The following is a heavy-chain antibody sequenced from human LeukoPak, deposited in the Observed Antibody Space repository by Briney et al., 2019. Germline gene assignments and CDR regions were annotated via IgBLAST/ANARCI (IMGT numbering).Heavy chain of an antibody. J-gene: IGHJ6*02. V-gene: IGHV3-23*01. CDR2: ISESGDNT. D-gene: IGHD3-10*01. CDR1: GFTFSSYA. CDR3: AKVPYSDYGSGRPPFMDA. Sequence: GGSLRLSCAASGFTFSSYAMSWVRQAPGKGLDCVATISESGDNTYYADSVEGRFTISRDNSKNTLYLQMNSLRDEDTAIYYCAKVPYSDYGSGRPPFMDAWGQGTTVAISS.